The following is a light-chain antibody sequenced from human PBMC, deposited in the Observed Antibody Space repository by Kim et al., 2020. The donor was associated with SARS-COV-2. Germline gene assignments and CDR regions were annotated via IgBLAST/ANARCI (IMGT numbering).Light chain of an antibody. CDR3: YSAADNNLV. CDR1: VLAKKY. J-gene: IGLJ2*01. Sequence: VSPGQTARITCSGDVLAKKYARWFQQKPGQAPVLVIYKDSERPAGIPERFSGSSSGTTVTLTISGAQVEDEADYYCYSAADNNLVFGGGTQLTVL. CDR2: KDS. V-gene: IGLV3-27*01.